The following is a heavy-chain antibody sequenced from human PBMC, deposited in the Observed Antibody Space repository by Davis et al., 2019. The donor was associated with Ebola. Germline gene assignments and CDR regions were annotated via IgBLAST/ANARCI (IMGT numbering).Heavy chain of an antibody. J-gene: IGHJ4*02. CDR3: ARGGVAYSDLDY. CDR1: GYTFTGHY. Sequence: ASVKVSCKTSGYTFTGHYIQWVRQAPGQGLEWMGWMNPNSGNTGYAQKFQGRVTMTRENSMSTAYMELSSLRSEDTAVYFCARGGVAYSDLDYWGQGTLVAVSS. D-gene: IGHD2-21*01. CDR2: MNPNSGNT. V-gene: IGHV1-8*02.